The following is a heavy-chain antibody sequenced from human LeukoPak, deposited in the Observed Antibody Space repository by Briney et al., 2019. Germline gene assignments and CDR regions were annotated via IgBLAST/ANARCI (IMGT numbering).Heavy chain of an antibody. CDR2: ISAYNGNT. CDR3: ARVGRELRYFDWPYGGNWFDP. Sequence: GASVKVSCKASGYTFTSYGISWVRQAPGQGLEWMGWISAYNGNTNYAQKLQGRVTMTTDTSTSTAYMELRSLRSDDTAVYYCARVGRELRYFDWPYGGNWFDPWGQGTLVSVSS. D-gene: IGHD3-9*01. J-gene: IGHJ5*02. CDR1: GYTFTSYG. V-gene: IGHV1-18*01.